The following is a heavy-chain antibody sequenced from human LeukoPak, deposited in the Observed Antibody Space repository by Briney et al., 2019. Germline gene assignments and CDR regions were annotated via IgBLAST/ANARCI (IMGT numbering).Heavy chain of an antibody. V-gene: IGHV3-23*01. CDR2: ISGSGGST. CDR3: AKDRFGQYGDYGWRTPYFDY. Sequence: PGGSLRLSCAASGFTFSSYAMSWVRQAPGKGLEWVSAISGSGGSTYYADSVKGRFTISRDNSKNTLYLQMNSLRAEDTAVYYCAKDRFGQYGDYGWRTPYFDYWGQGTLVTVSS. J-gene: IGHJ4*02. D-gene: IGHD4-17*01. CDR1: GFTFSSYA.